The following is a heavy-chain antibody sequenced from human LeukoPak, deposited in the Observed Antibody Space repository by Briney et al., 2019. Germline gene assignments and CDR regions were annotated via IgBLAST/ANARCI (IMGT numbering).Heavy chain of an antibody. J-gene: IGHJ6*03. CDR1: GGSFSGYY. D-gene: IGHD6-6*01. CDR2: INHSGST. V-gene: IGHV4-34*01. Sequence: SETLSLTCAVYGGSFSGYYWSWIRQPPGKGLEWIGEINHSGSTNYNPSLKSRVTISVDTSKNQFSLKLSSVTAADTAVYYCARLAAARPGYYYMDVWGKGTTVTVSS. CDR3: ARLAAARPGYYYMDV.